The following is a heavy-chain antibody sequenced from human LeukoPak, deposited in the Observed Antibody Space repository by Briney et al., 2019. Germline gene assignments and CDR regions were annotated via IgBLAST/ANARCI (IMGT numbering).Heavy chain of an antibody. V-gene: IGHV3-33*01. Sequence: GGSLRLSCAASGFTFSSYGMHWVRQAPGKGLEWVAVIWYDGSNKYYADSVKGRFTISRDNSKNTLYLQMNSLRAEDTAVYYCARPHIAMPYYYMDVWGKGTTVTVSS. J-gene: IGHJ6*03. D-gene: IGHD5-18*01. CDR2: IWYDGSNK. CDR1: GFTFSSYG. CDR3: ARPHIAMPYYYMDV.